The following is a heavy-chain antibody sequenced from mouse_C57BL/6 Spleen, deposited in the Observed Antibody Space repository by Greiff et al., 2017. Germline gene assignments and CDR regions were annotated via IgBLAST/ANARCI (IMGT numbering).Heavy chain of an antibody. CDR1: GYTFTSYW. D-gene: IGHD4-1*01. Sequence: QVQLQQPGAELVMPGASVKLSCKASGYTFTSYWMHWVKQRPGQGLEWIGEIDPSDSYTNYNQKIKGKSTLTVDKSSSTAYMQLSSLTSEDSAVYYCARRRTGTLDYWGQGTTLTVSS. CDR2: IDPSDSYT. V-gene: IGHV1-69*01. J-gene: IGHJ2*01. CDR3: ARRRTGTLDY.